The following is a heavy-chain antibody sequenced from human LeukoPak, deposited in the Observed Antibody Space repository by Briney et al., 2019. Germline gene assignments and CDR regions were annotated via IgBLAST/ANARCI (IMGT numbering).Heavy chain of an antibody. J-gene: IGHJ4*02. CDR3: ARTGAIVPIDY. CDR1: GGSISSYY. Sequence: KPSETLSLTCTVSGGSISSYYWSWIRQPPGKGLEWIGYIYYSGSTNYNPSLKSRVTISVDTSKNQFSLKLSSVTAADTAVYYCARTGAIVPIDYWGQGTLVTVSS. D-gene: IGHD1-26*01. CDR2: IYYSGST. V-gene: IGHV4-59*12.